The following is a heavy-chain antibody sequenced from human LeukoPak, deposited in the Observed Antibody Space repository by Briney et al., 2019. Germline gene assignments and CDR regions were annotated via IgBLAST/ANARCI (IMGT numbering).Heavy chain of an antibody. V-gene: IGHV1-18*01. CDR2: INAYNGNT. CDR3: ARRSGQSLFFDY. Sequence: GASVKVSCKASGCTFTTYGFSWVRQAPGQGLEWMGWINAYNGNTNYAQNLQGRVTMTTDTSTSTAYMELRSLRSDDTAVYYCARRSGQSLFFDYWGQGTLVTVSS. CDR1: GCTFTTYG. J-gene: IGHJ4*02. D-gene: IGHD2-8*02.